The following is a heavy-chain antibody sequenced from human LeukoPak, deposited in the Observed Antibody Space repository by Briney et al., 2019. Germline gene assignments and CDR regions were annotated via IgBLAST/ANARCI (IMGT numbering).Heavy chain of an antibody. J-gene: IGHJ4*02. CDR1: GGSISSGGYY. Sequence: SETLSLTCTVSGGSISSGGYYWGWIRQPPGRGLEWIGNIYYSGDTFYNPSLTSRVTISVDTSKNHFSLKLRSVTAADTAVYYCARDVRDHIVVVTAINYFDYWGQGTLVTVSS. CDR3: ARDVRDHIVVVTAINYFDY. CDR2: IYYSGDT. D-gene: IGHD2-21*02. V-gene: IGHV4-39*02.